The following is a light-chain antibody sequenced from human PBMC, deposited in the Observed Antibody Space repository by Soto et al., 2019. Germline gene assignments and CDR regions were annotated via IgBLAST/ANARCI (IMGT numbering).Light chain of an antibody. Sequence: DVQITHCPYSLSASVSDRVTTTCRASQGISSYLNWYQQKPGKATKLLIYAASSLQSGVPSRFSGSGSGTDFTLTISSLKPEDFATYYCQQSYSTPFTFGQGTRLEIK. CDR2: AAS. V-gene: IGKV1-39*01. J-gene: IGKJ5*01. CDR1: QGISSY. CDR3: QQSYSTPFT.